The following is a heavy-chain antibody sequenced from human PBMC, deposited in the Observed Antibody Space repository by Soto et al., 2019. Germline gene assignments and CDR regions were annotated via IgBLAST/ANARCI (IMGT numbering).Heavy chain of an antibody. Sequence: PGGSLRLSCAASGFTFSSYGMHWVRQAPCKGLEWVAVIWYDGSNKYYADSVKGRFTISRDNSKNTLYLQMNSLRAEDTAVYYCARDQGIQLWLLTPLPYYYYGMDVWGQGTTVTVSS. V-gene: IGHV3-33*01. CDR2: IWYDGSNK. CDR1: GFTFSSYG. D-gene: IGHD5-18*01. J-gene: IGHJ6*02. CDR3: ARDQGIQLWLLTPLPYYYYGMDV.